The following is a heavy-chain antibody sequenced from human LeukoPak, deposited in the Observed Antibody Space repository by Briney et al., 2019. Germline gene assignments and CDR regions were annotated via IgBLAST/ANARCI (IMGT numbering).Heavy chain of an antibody. J-gene: IGHJ4*02. V-gene: IGHV1-2*02. D-gene: IGHD4-23*01. Sequence: ASVKVSCKASGYTFTGYYFHWVRQAPGQGLEWMGWINPNSGGTNYAQKFQGRVTMTSDTSISTANMELSRLTSDDTAVYYCARDQNGGSAGYWGQGTLVTVSS. CDR3: ARDQNGGSAGY. CDR1: GYTFTGYY. CDR2: INPNSGGT.